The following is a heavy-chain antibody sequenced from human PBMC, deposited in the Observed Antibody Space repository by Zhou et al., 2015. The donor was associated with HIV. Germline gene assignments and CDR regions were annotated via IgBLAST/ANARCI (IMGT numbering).Heavy chain of an antibody. CDR2: IIPILGIA. CDR1: GGTFSSYT. V-gene: IGHV1-69*02. CDR3: AQGGIAAAARSAFDI. Sequence: QVQLVQSGAEVKKPGSSVKVSCKASGGTFSSYTISWVRQAPGQGLEWMGRIIPILGIANYAQKFQGRVTITADKSTSTAYMELSSLRSEDTAVYYCAQGGIAAAARSAFDIWGQGTMVTVSS. D-gene: IGHD6-13*01. J-gene: IGHJ3*02.